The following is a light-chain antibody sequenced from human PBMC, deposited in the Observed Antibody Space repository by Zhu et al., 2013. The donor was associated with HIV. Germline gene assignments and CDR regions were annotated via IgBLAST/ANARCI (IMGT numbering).Light chain of an antibody. V-gene: IGKV3-15*01. CDR3: QQYGTSPNS. J-gene: IGKJ2*03. CDR1: QSVNTN. CDR2: GAS. Sequence: EIVMTQSPDTLSVSPGERAILSCRASQSVNTNLAWYQQKPGQAPRLLIYGASTRATNVPDRFSGSGSGTEFTLTITSLQPEDFAVYYCQQYGTSPNSFGQGTKLEIK.